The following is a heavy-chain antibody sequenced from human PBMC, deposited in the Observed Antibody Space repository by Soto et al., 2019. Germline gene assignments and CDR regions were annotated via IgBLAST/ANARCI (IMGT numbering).Heavy chain of an antibody. CDR3: ARNGDSSDYRGWFDP. V-gene: IGHV3-72*01. CDR1: GFTFSDHY. J-gene: IGHJ5*02. CDR2: ARNKANGYTT. Sequence: GGTLGLTSAASGFTFSDHYMDWVSQAPGKGLEWVGRARNKANGYTTEYAASVKGRFSISRDDSKNTLYLQMNSLRAEDTAVYYCARNGDSSDYRGWFDPWGQGTLVTVSS. D-gene: IGHD3-22*01.